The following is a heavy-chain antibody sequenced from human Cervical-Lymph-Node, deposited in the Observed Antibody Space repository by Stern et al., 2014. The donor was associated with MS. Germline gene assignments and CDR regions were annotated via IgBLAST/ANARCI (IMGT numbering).Heavy chain of an antibody. CDR1: GDSISSHF. D-gene: IGHD2-15*01. V-gene: IGHV4-59*11. Sequence: QLQLQESGPGLLRPSETLSLTCTVSGDSISSHFWSWFRQPPGQGLEWICYVFNTGRAKYNPSLQSRLTISLDSSKSQFSLKLTSVTAADTAVYYCARIPKIAASFGWFDPWGQGTLVTVSS. CDR3: ARIPKIAASFGWFDP. CDR2: VFNTGRA. J-gene: IGHJ5*02.